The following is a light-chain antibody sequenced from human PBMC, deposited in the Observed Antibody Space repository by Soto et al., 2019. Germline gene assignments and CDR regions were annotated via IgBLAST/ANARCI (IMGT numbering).Light chain of an antibody. CDR1: SSNIGDNN. CDR3: ATWDDRPNVFYV. V-gene: IGLV1-44*01. CDR2: AND. Sequence: QSVLTQPPSASGTPGQRVTISCSGSSSNIGDNNVNWYQKLPGTAPKHLIFANDQRPSGVPDRFSGSKSGTSASLAISGLQSEDEADYYCATWDDRPNVFYVFRTGTKHTVL. J-gene: IGLJ1*01.